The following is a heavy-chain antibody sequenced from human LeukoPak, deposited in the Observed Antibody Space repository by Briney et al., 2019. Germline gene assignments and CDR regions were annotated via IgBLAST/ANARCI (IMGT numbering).Heavy chain of an antibody. D-gene: IGHD6-6*01. CDR2: IYPGDSDT. J-gene: IGHJ4*02. CDR3: ARQPSSIAARLPLDY. Sequence: GESLKISCKGSGYSFTSYWIGWVRQMPGEGLEWMGIIYPGDSDTRYSPSFQGQVTISADKSISTAYLQWSSLKASDTAMYYCARQPSSIAARLPLDYWGQGTLVTVSS. CDR1: GYSFTSYW. V-gene: IGHV5-51*01.